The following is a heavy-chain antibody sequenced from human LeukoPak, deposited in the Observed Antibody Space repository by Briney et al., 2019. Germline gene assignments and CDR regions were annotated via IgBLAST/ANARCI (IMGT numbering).Heavy chain of an antibody. D-gene: IGHD6-19*01. CDR1: GGSISSYY. J-gene: IGHJ5*02. CDR2: IYYSGST. Sequence: SETLSLTCTVSGGSISSYYWSWIRQPPGKGLEWIGYIYYSGSTNYNPSLKCRVTISVDTSKNQFSLKLSSVTAADTAVYYCARDSSGWYHWFDPWGQGTLVTVSS. V-gene: IGHV4-59*01. CDR3: ARDSSGWYHWFDP.